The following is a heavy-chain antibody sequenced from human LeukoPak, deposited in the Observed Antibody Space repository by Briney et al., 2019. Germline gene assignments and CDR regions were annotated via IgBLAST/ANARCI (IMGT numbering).Heavy chain of an antibody. D-gene: IGHD6-13*01. J-gene: IGHJ4*02. Sequence: GGSLRLSCAASGFTFSSYSMNWVRQAPGKGLEWVSSISSSSSYIYYADTVKGRFTISRDNAKNSLYLQMNSLRAEDTAVYYCARDPGMYSSSWYDYWGQGTLVTVSS. CDR2: ISSSSSYI. CDR1: GFTFSSYS. V-gene: IGHV3-21*01. CDR3: ARDPGMYSSSWYDY.